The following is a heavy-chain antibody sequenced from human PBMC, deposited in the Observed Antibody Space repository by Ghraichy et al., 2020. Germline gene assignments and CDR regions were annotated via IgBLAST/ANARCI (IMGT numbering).Heavy chain of an antibody. J-gene: IGHJ6*03. Sequence: GGSLRLSCAASGFTFSDYGMHWVRQAPGKGLEWVAFVWNDGNKKYHADSVKGRFTISRDNSKNTLYLQMNSRRVEDTAVYYCAKDPGFIQYGYYMDVWGKGTTVTVSS. D-gene: IGHD3-10*01. CDR2: VWNDGNKK. V-gene: IGHV3-30*02. CDR3: AKDPGFIQYGYYMDV. CDR1: GFTFSDYG.